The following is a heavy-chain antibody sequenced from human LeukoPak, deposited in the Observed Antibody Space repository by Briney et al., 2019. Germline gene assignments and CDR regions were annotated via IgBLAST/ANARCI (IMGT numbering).Heavy chain of an antibody. Sequence: GASVKDSCKTSGYTFSDYYLHWVRQAPGQGLEWMGWINPSSGGTKNAQKFQGRVTMTRDTSISTGYMELSRLRSDDTAVHYCARPIRGSYVEDVFDIWGQGTMVTVSA. CDR2: INPSSGGT. CDR3: ARPIRGSYVEDVFDI. J-gene: IGHJ3*02. D-gene: IGHD1-26*01. CDR1: GYTFSDYY. V-gene: IGHV1-2*02.